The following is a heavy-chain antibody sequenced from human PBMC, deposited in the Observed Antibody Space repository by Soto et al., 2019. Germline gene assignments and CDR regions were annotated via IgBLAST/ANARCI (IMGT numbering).Heavy chain of an antibody. V-gene: IGHV3-74*01. J-gene: IGHJ4*02. CDR3: ARRGPVTGLAY. CDR1: GFTFSSYW. CDR2: INTDESST. D-gene: IGHD1-20*01. Sequence: EVQLVESGGGLVQPGGSLRLSCAASGFTFSSYWMHWVRQAPGKGLVWVSRINTDESSTTYADSVKGRFTISSDNAKNTLYLPMNWLRAEDTAVYYCARRGPVTGLAYWGQGNLVTVSS.